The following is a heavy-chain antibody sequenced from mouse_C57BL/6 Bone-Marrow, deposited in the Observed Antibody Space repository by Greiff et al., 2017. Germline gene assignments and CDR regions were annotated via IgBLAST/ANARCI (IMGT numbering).Heavy chain of an antibody. J-gene: IGHJ2*01. V-gene: IGHV14-4*01. D-gene: IGHD2-2*01. Sequence: VQLQQSGAELVRPGASVKLSCTASGFNIKDDYMHWVKQRPEQGLEWIGWIDPENGDTEYASKFQGKATITADTSSNTAYLQLSSLTSEDTAVYYCTTRGGGYDAFDYWGQGTTLTVSS. CDR1: GFNIKDDY. CDR2: IDPENGDT. CDR3: TTRGGGYDAFDY.